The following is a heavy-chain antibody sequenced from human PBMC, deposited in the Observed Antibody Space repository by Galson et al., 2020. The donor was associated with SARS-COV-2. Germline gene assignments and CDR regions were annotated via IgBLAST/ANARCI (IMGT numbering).Heavy chain of an antibody. CDR1: GFPFDMYT. J-gene: IGHJ3*01. CDR2: IRRGSSYI. Sequence: NSGGSLRLSCAASGFPFDMYTMTWVRQAPGKGLEWVSFIRRGSSYIYYADSVRGRFTISRDNAKNSVSLQMNSLRAEDTALYFCARQYDGRSQDGFDVWGQGTMVTVSS. D-gene: IGHD1-26*01. V-gene: IGHV3-21*01. CDR3: ARQYDGRSQDGFDV.